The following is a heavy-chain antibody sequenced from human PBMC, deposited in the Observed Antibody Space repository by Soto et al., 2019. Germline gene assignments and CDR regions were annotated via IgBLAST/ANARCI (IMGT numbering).Heavy chain of an antibody. Sequence: SGPTLVNPTQTLTLTCTFSGFSLSTSGMCVSWIRQPPGKALEWLARIDLDDDKYYSTSLKTRLTISKDTSKNQVVLTMTNMDPVDTATYYCARIDFNGAGFDPWGQGTLVTVSS. CDR3: ARIDFNGAGFDP. J-gene: IGHJ5*02. CDR2: IDLDDDK. V-gene: IGHV2-70*11. D-gene: IGHD2-8*01. CDR1: GFSLSTSGMC.